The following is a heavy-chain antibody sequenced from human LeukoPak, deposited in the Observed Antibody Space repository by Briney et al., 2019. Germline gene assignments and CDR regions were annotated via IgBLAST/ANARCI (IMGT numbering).Heavy chain of an antibody. CDR3: ARGSDREGDYYYYMDV. Sequence: KPSETLSLTCTVSGGSISSYYWSWIRQPPGKGLEWIGYIYYGGGTNYNPSLKSRVTISVDTSKNQFSLKLSSVTAADTAVYYCARGSDREGDYYYYMDVWGKGTTVTVSS. CDR1: GGSISSYY. J-gene: IGHJ6*03. V-gene: IGHV4-59*01. D-gene: IGHD5-24*01. CDR2: IYYGGGT.